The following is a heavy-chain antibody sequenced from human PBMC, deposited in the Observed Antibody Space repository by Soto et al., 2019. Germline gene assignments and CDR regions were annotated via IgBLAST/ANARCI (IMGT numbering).Heavy chain of an antibody. Sequence: GASVKVSCKASGYTFTDHFIHWVRQAPGQGLEWMGWINPNNGGTDYAQNFRGRVTMTRDTSVSTAYMDLNSLKFDDTAVFYCARDLGVGGAGGYYFDSWGQGTPVTVSS. J-gene: IGHJ4*02. CDR2: INPNNGGT. CDR1: GYTFTDHF. D-gene: IGHD3-3*01. CDR3: ARDLGVGGAGGYYFDS. V-gene: IGHV1-2*02.